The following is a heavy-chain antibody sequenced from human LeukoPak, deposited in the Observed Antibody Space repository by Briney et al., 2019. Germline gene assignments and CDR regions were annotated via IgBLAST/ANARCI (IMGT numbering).Heavy chain of an antibody. CDR1: GFTFSSYG. D-gene: IGHD1-20*01. CDR3: ARGYSWNPFDY. Sequence: GGSLRLSCAASGFTFSSYGMHWVRQAPGKGLEWVAVIWYDGSNKYYADSVKGRFTISRDNSKNTLYLQMNSLRAEDTAVYYCARGYSWNPFDYWGQGTLVTVSS. CDR2: IWYDGSNK. V-gene: IGHV3-33*01. J-gene: IGHJ4*02.